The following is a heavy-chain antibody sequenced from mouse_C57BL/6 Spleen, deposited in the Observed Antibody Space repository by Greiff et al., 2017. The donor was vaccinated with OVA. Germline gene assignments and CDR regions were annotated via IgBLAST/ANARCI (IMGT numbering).Heavy chain of an antibody. CDR3: ARGSFITTVVARDYYAMDY. CDR2: IYPGSGST. Sequence: QVQLKQSGAELVKPGASVKMSCKASGYTFTSYWITWVKQRPGQGLEWIGDIYPGSGSTNYNEKFKSKATLTVDTSSSTAYMQLSSLTSEDSAVYYCARGSFITTVVARDYYAMDYWGQGTSVTVSS. CDR1: GYTFTSYW. D-gene: IGHD1-1*01. V-gene: IGHV1-55*01. J-gene: IGHJ4*01.